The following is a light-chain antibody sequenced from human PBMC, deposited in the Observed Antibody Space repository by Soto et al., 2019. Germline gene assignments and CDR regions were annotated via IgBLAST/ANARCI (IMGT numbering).Light chain of an antibody. J-gene: IGKJ1*01. CDR2: GAS. CDR3: QHYGTSPWT. V-gene: IGKV3-20*01. Sequence: ETVLTQSPGTLSLSPGERATLSCRASQSVTSRSLAWFQQEPGQAPRLLIFGASSRTTGIPDRFSGSGSGTDFTLTISRLEPEDFAVYYCQHYGTSPWTFGQGTKVEIK. CDR1: QSVTSRS.